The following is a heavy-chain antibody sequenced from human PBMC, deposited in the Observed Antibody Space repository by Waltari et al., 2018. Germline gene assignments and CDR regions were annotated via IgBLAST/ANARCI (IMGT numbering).Heavy chain of an antibody. CDR3: ARDYGDYRYAFDI. V-gene: IGHV3-7*01. Sequence: EVQLVESGGGLVQPGGSLRLSCAASGFTFSSYWMSWVRQAPGKGLEWVANIKQDGSEKYYVDSVKGRFTISRDNAKNSRYLQMNSLRAEDTAVYYCARDYGDYRYAFDIWGQGTMVTVSS. CDR2: IKQDGSEK. D-gene: IGHD4-17*01. J-gene: IGHJ3*02. CDR1: GFTFSSYW.